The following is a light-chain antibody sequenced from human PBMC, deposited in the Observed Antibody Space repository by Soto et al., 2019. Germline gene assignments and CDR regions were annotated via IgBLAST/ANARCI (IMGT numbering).Light chain of an antibody. J-gene: IGKJ5*01. V-gene: IGKV1-33*01. CDR1: QDITNC. CDR3: QHYDHLPIT. Sequence: DIQMTQSPSSLSASVGDRVTITCQASQDITNCLNWFQRKPGKAPRLLLYDASSLETGVPSRFSGSGSGTDFTFTISSLQPEDIATYYCQHYDHLPITFGQGTRLEI. CDR2: DAS.